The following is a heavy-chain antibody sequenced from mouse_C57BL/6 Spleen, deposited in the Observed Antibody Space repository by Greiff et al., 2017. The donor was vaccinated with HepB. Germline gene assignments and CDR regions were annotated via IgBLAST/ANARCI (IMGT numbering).Heavy chain of an antibody. CDR1: GYTFTSYW. V-gene: IGHV1-64*01. J-gene: IGHJ4*01. CDR3: ARILYGRYAMDY. Sequence: VQLQQPGAELVKPGASVKLSCKASGYTFTSYWMHWVKQRPGQGLEWIGMIHPNSGSTNYNEKFKSKATLTVDKSSSTAYMQLSSLTSEDSAVYYCARILYGRYAMDYWGQGTSVTVSS. CDR2: IHPNSGST. D-gene: IGHD1-1*01.